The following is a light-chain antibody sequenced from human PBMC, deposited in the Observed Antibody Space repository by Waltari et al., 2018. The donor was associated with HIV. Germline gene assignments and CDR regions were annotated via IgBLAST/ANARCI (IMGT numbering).Light chain of an antibody. CDR3: CSYTSSNTYD. Sequence: QSALTQPASVSGSPGQSITISCTGTIGDVGGYNFVSWYQQHPGKAPKLIIYEVTYRPSGVSDRFSGSKSGNTASLTISGLQAEDEADYYCCSYTSSNTYDFGTGTTVTVL. CDR1: IGDVGGYNF. V-gene: IGLV2-14*03. CDR2: EVT. J-gene: IGLJ1*01.